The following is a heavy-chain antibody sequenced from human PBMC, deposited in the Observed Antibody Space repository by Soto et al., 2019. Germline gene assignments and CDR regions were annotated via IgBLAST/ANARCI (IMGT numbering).Heavy chain of an antibody. CDR1: GGSISSGGYS. J-gene: IGHJ4*02. CDR3: ARGFGELFTFDY. D-gene: IGHD3-10*01. CDR2: IYHSGST. V-gene: IGHV4-30-2*01. Sequence: TSETLSLTCAVSGGSISSGGYSWSWIRQPPGKGLEWIGYIYHSGSTYYNPSLKSRVTISVDRSKNQFSLKLSSVTAADTAVYYCARGFGELFTFDYWGQGTLVTVSS.